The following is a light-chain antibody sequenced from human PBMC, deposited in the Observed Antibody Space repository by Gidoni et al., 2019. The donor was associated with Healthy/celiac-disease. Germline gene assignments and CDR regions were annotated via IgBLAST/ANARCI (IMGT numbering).Light chain of an antibody. Sequence: DIQMTQSPSTLSASVGDRATITCRASQRISSWLAWYQQKPGKSPKLLIYKASSLESGVPSRFSGSGSGTEFTLTISSLQPDDFATYYCQQYNSYSSYTFGQGTKLEIK. CDR2: KAS. J-gene: IGKJ2*01. CDR3: QQYNSYSSYT. V-gene: IGKV1-5*03. CDR1: QRISSW.